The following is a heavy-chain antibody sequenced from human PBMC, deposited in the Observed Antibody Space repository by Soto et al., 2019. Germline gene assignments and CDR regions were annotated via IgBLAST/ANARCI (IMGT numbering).Heavy chain of an antibody. CDR2: ISGGGGST. CDR3: TQFVFYGDSLVEY. Sequence: EVQLLESGGDLVQPGGSLRLSCVASGLTFSRFALSWVRQSPGKGLEWVSAISGGGGSTYYADSVKGRFTVSRDNSKNTLDLQMNTLRAEDPAVYYRTQFVFYGDSLVEYWGQGTLVTVSS. V-gene: IGHV3-23*01. J-gene: IGHJ4*02. CDR1: GLTFSRFA. D-gene: IGHD4-17*01.